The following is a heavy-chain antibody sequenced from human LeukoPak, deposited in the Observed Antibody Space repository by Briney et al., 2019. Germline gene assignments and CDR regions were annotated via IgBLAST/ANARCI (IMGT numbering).Heavy chain of an antibody. V-gene: IGHV3-7*01. Sequence: GGSLRLSCAASGFTLSSYWMSWVRQAPGKGLGWVANIKQDGSEKYYVDSVKGRFTISRDNAKNSLYLQMNSLRAEDTAVYYCARSRYYYDAWGQGTLVTVSS. J-gene: IGHJ4*02. D-gene: IGHD3-22*01. CDR2: IKQDGSEK. CDR1: GFTLSSYW. CDR3: ARSRYYYDA.